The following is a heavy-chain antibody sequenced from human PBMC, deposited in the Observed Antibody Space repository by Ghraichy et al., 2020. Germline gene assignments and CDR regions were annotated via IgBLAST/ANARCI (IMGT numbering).Heavy chain of an antibody. J-gene: IGHJ6*02. CDR2: IIPIFGTA. Sequence: SVKVSCKASGGTFSSYAISWVRQAPGQGLEWMGGIIPIFGTANYAQKFQGRVTITADETTSTAYMDLSSRRSEDTAVYYCARHLGTRTSSYYYGMDVWGQGTTVTVSS. D-gene: IGHD1-14*01. V-gene: IGHV1-69*13. CDR1: GGTFSSYA. CDR3: ARHLGTRTSSYYYGMDV.